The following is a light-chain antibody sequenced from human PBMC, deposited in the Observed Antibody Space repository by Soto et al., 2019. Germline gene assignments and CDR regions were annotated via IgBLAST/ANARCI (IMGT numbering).Light chain of an antibody. CDR1: SSSIGANR. CDR2: GDD. V-gene: IGLV1-44*01. CDR3: ASWDDSLDVFV. J-gene: IGLJ1*01. Sequence: QSVLTQPPSASGTPGQRVTIPCSGSSSSIGANRVSWYQQVPRTAPKLLIYGDDRRPSGVPDRFSCSKSGTSSSLAISGLQSEDEADYYCASWDDSLDVFVFGTGTKVTVL.